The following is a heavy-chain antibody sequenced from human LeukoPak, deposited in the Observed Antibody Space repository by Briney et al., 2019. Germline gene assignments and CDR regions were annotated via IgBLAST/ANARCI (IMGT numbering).Heavy chain of an antibody. CDR3: VKRACSTTSCSAPFAY. Sequence: GGSLRLSCSASGFTFSSYAMHWVRQAPGKGLEYVSAISSNGDSTYYADSVKGRFTISRDNSKNTLYLQMSSLRAEDTAVYYCVKRACSTTSCSAPFAYWGQGTLVTVSS. D-gene: IGHD2-2*01. CDR2: ISSNGDST. V-gene: IGHV3-64D*06. J-gene: IGHJ4*02. CDR1: GFTFSSYA.